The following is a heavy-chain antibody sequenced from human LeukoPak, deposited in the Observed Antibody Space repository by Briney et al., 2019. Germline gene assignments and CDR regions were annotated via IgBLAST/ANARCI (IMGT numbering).Heavy chain of an antibody. J-gene: IGHJ4*02. CDR1: GGSISSSSYY. V-gene: IGHV4-39*01. CDR2: IYYSGST. Sequence: PSETLSLTCTVSGGSISSSSYYWGWIRQPPGKGLEWIGSIYYSGSTYYNPSLKSRVTISVDTSKNRFSLKLSSVTAADTAVYYCARPLVFGELSAQGDDYWGQGTLVTVSS. D-gene: IGHD3-10*02. CDR3: ARPLVFGELSAQGDDY.